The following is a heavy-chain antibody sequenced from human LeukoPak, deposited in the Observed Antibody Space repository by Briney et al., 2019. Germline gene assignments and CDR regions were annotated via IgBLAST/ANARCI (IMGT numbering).Heavy chain of an antibody. V-gene: IGHV3-74*01. D-gene: IGHD6-13*01. CDR1: GFTFSTYW. J-gene: IGHJ4*02. CDR3: ARSTIAAQGPTNY. Sequence: PGGSLRLSCAASGFTFSTYWMHWVRHAPGKGLVWVSRINTDGSSTSYADSVKGRFTISRDNAKNTLYLQMSSLRAEDTAVYYCARSTIAAQGPTNYWGQGTLVTVSS. CDR2: INTDGSST.